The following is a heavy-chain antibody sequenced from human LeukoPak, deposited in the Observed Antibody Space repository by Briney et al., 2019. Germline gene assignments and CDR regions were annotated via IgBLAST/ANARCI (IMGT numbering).Heavy chain of an antibody. J-gene: IGHJ6*02. D-gene: IGHD2-21*02. CDR1: GFTFSSYA. CDR2: ISYDGSNK. CDR3: AMDHIVVVTATPPYYYYYYGMDV. V-gene: IGHV3-30-3*01. Sequence: GGSLRLSCAASGFTFSSYAMHWVRQAPGKGLEWVAVISYDGSNKYYADSVKGRFTISRDNSKNTLYLQMNSLRAEDTAVYYCAMDHIVVVTATPPYYYYYYGMDVWGQGTTVTVSS.